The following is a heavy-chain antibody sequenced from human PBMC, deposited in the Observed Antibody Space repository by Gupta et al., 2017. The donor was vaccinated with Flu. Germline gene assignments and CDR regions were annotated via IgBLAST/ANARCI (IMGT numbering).Heavy chain of an antibody. V-gene: IGHV4-31*03. CDR2: IYYSGST. CDR3: ARYSYGDY. Sequence: QVQLQESGPGLVKPSQTLSLTCTVSGGSISSGGYYWSWIRQHPGKGMEWIGYIYYSGSTYYNPSIKSRVTISVETSKNELSLKLRAVTAADTAVDDCARYSYGDYGGQGTLVTVSS. D-gene: IGHD5-18*01. J-gene: IGHJ4*02. CDR1: GGSISSGGYY.